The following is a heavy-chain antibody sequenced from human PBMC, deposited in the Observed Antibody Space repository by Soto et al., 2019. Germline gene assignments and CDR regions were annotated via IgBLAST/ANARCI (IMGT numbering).Heavy chain of an antibody. CDR1: GFTFRSYA. J-gene: IGHJ4*02. V-gene: IGHV3-30-3*01. Sequence: QVQLVESGGGVVQPGRSLRLSCAASGFTFRSYAMHWVRQAPGKGLEWVAVISYDGSNKYYADCVKGRFTISRDNSKNTLYLQMNSLRAEDTAVYYCARFVSGPFDYWGQGTLVTVSS. D-gene: IGHD2-15*01. CDR3: ARFVSGPFDY. CDR2: ISYDGSNK.